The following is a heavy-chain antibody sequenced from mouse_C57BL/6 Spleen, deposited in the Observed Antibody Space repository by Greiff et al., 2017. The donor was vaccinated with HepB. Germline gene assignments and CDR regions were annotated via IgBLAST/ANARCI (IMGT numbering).Heavy chain of an antibody. D-gene: IGHD2-13*01. CDR2: ILPGSGST. CDR1: GYTFTGYW. CDR3: ASTGKSYDDYDFDY. Sequence: VQLQQSGAELMKPGASVKLSCKASGYTFTGYWIEWVKPRPGHGLEWIGEILPGSGSTNYNAKVKGKATFTADTSANTAYMQLSILTTADSASYYCASTGKSYDDYDFDYWGQGTTLTVSS. J-gene: IGHJ2*01. V-gene: IGHV1-9*01.